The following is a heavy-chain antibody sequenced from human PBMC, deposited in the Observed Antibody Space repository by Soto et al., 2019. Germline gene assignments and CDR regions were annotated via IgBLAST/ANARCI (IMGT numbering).Heavy chain of an antibody. D-gene: IGHD3-9*01. Sequence: PSETLSLTCTVSGGSISSGSYYWSWIRQPPGKGLEWIGYIYYSGSTNYNPSLKSRVTISVDTSKNQFSLKLSSVTAADTAVYYCARALPYYDILTGYYPYNWFDPWGQGTLVTVS. CDR3: ARALPYYDILTGYYPYNWFDP. V-gene: IGHV4-61*01. J-gene: IGHJ5*02. CDR2: IYYSGST. CDR1: GGSISSGSYY.